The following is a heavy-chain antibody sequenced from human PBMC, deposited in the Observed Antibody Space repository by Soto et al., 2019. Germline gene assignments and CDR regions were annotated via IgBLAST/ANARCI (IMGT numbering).Heavy chain of an antibody. J-gene: IGHJ4*02. V-gene: IGHV3-23*01. CDR2: ISGSGGST. Sequence: PGGSLRLSCAASGFTFSSYAMSWVRQAPGKGLEWVSAISGSGGSTYYADSVKGRFTISRDNSKNTLYLQMNSLRAEDTAVYYCAKDGRVTRYFDWLHNDYWGQGTLVTVS. D-gene: IGHD3-9*01. CDR1: GFTFSSYA. CDR3: AKDGRVTRYFDWLHNDY.